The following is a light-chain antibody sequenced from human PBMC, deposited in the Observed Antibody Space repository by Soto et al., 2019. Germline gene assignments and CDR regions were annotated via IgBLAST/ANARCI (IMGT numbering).Light chain of an antibody. J-gene: IGKJ4*01. CDR1: QSVSSNY. CDR2: DAS. Sequence: EIVLTQSPGTLSLSPGERATLSCRASQSVSSNYLAWYQQKPGQAPRLLIYDASSRATGIPDRFSGSGSGTDFTLTISRLEPEDSAVYYCQQYGSSFIFGGGTKVDIK. CDR3: QQYGSSFI. V-gene: IGKV3-20*01.